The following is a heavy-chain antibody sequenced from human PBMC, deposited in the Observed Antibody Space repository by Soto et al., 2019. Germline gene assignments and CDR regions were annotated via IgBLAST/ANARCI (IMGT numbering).Heavy chain of an antibody. CDR1: GFTFSSYA. CDR3: ARGPIGGQLRRVLDF. CDR2: IWYDGSNK. D-gene: IGHD2-2*01. V-gene: IGHV3-30*04. Sequence: QVQLVESGGGVVQPGRSLRLSCVASGFTFSSYAMHWVRQAPGKGLEWVALIWYDGSNKYYADSVKGRFTTSRDNARITLYLEVSSLRAEDTAVYYCARGPIGGQLRRVLDFWGQGTLVTVSS. J-gene: IGHJ4*02.